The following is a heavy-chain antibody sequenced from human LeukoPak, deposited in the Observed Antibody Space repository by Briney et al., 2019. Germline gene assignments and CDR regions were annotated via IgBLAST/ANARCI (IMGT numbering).Heavy chain of an antibody. CDR1: GFNFSTYS. Sequence: GGSLRLSCAASGFNFSTYSMNWVRQAPGKGLEWVSSISSRSSYTYYADSVKGRFTISRDNSKNTLYLQMNSLRAEDTAVYYCAKAYRRITIFGVVTSPYYFDYWGQGTLVTVSS. D-gene: IGHD3-3*01. J-gene: IGHJ4*02. CDR3: AKAYRRITIFGVVTSPYYFDY. V-gene: IGHV3-21*04. CDR2: ISSRSSYT.